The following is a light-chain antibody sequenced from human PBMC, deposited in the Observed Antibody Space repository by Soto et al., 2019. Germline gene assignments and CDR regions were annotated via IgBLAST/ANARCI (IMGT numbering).Light chain of an antibody. Sequence: EIVLTQSPGTLSLFAGERATLSCRTSQTLSGSFLAWYQQTPGQAPRLLIYDTSTRAIDIPDRLSGSGSGTDFTLTISRMEPEDFAVYYCQQYGYLGTFGQGTKVDIK. CDR2: DTS. CDR1: QTLSGSF. V-gene: IGKV3-20*01. J-gene: IGKJ1*01. CDR3: QQYGYLGT.